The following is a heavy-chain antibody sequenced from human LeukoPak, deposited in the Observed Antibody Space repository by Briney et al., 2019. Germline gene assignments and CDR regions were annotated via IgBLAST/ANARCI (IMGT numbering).Heavy chain of an antibody. Sequence: KPSETLSLTCTVSGGSISSSSYYWGWIRQPPGKGLEWIGSIYYSGSTYYNPSLKSRVTISVDTFKNQFSLKLSSVTAADTAVYYCASADSGYGDYGWVFDYWGQGTLVTVSS. CDR2: IYYSGST. CDR3: ASADSGYGDYGWVFDY. D-gene: IGHD4-17*01. J-gene: IGHJ4*02. V-gene: IGHV4-39*01. CDR1: GGSISSSSYY.